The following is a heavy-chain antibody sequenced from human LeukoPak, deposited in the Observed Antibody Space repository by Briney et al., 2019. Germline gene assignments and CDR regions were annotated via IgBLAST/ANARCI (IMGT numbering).Heavy chain of an antibody. J-gene: IGHJ6*03. D-gene: IGHD1-7*01. Sequence: GGSLRLSCAASGFTVSSNYMSWVRQAPGKGLEWVSAIGGSGADAYYADSVKGRFTISRDNSKNTLFLQMHSLRAEDTAVYYCAKSGVGITGTTSYYYYYMDVWGKGATVTVSS. CDR2: IGGSGADA. V-gene: IGHV3-23*01. CDR3: AKSGVGITGTTSYYYYYMDV. CDR1: GFTVSSNY.